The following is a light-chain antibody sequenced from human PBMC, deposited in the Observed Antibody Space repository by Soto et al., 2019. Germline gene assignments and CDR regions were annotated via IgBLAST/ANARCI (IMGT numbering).Light chain of an antibody. CDR2: DAS. Sequence: ILLTQSPATLSLSPGEGATVSCRASQSVSSHLAWYQQKRGQAPRLLIYDASSRASGIPARFSGRGSGTDFTLTISYLEPEDFAIYYCQQGGNWPLTFCQGTRLEIK. V-gene: IGKV3-11*01. CDR1: QSVSSH. J-gene: IGKJ5*01. CDR3: QQGGNWPLT.